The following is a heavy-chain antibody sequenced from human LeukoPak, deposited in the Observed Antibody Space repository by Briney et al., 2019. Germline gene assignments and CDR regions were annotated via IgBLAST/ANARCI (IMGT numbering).Heavy chain of an antibody. CDR1: GYTLTELS. CDR3: ARLSSHYGDYKVDP. CDR2: FDPEDGET. Sequence: ASVKVSCKVSGYTLTELSMHWVRQAPGKGLEWMGGFDPEDGETIYAQKFQGRVTMTEDTSTDTAYMELSSLRSEDTAVYYCARLSSHYGDYKVDPWGQGTLATVSS. V-gene: IGHV1-24*01. J-gene: IGHJ5*02. D-gene: IGHD4-17*01.